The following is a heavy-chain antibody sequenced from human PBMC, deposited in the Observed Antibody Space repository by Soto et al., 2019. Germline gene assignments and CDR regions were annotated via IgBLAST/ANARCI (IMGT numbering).Heavy chain of an antibody. V-gene: IGHV3-21*01. D-gene: IGHD6-6*01. CDR1: GFTFRRYS. J-gene: IGHJ4*02. Sequence: ALRLSCAASGFTFRRYSINWVRQTPGRGLEWVSSVSSTSNYIYYADSVKGRFTISRDNAKNSVFLQMNSLRAEDTAVYYCTRGPQLVPENYFDYWGQGALVTVSS. CDR3: TRGPQLVPENYFDY. CDR2: VSSTSNYI.